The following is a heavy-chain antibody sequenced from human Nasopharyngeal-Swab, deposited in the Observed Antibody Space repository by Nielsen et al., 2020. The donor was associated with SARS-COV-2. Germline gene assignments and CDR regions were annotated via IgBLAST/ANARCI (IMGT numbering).Heavy chain of an antibody. CDR3: ARDRLQPHRNDFWSGYRGTYYYYGMDV. J-gene: IGHJ6*02. V-gene: IGHV4-39*07. CDR2: IYYSGST. Sequence: RQAPGKGLEWIGSIYYSGSTYYNPSLKSRVTISVDTSKNQFSLKLSSVTAADTAVYYCARDRLQPHRNDFWSGYRGTYYYYGMDVWGQGTTVTVSS. D-gene: IGHD3-3*01.